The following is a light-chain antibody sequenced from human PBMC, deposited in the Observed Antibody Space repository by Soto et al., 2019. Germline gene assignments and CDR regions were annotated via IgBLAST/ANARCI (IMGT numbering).Light chain of an antibody. Sequence: MHITHTPSTLSGALGYSVPITCRASQTISSWLAWYQQKPGKAPKLLIYKASTLKSGVPSRFSGSGSGTEFTLTISSLQPDDFATYYCQHYNSYSEAFGQGTKVDIK. J-gene: IGKJ1*01. CDR1: QTISSW. CDR2: KAS. CDR3: QHYNSYSEA. V-gene: IGKV1-5*03.